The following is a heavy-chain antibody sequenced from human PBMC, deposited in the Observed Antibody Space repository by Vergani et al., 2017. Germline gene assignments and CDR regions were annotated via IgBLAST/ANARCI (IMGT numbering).Heavy chain of an antibody. CDR2: TSGNNDDL. CDR1: NDSVSNTFYY. Sequence: VQLQESGPGLVKPSETLSLTCTVSNDSVSNTFYYLGWIRQTPGKGLEWVSSTSGNNDDLYYADSVKGRFTISRDNAKNSLYLDMSSLRAEDTAVYYCVRDVRVSRTWGQGTLVAVSS. J-gene: IGHJ5*02. V-gene: IGHV3-21*01. D-gene: IGHD6-13*01. CDR3: VRDVRVSRT.